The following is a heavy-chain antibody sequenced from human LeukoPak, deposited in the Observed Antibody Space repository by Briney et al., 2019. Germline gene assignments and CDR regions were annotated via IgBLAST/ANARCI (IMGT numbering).Heavy chain of an antibody. J-gene: IGHJ4*02. Sequence: PSETLSLTCTVSGGSISSYYWSWIRQPPGEGLEWIGYICYSGSTNYNPSLKSRVTISVDTSKNQFSLKLSSVTAADTAVYYCARGPLGVRFLEWLVDWGQGTLVTVSS. CDR1: GGSISSYY. CDR2: ICYSGST. V-gene: IGHV4-59*01. D-gene: IGHD3-3*01. CDR3: ARGPLGVRFLEWLVD.